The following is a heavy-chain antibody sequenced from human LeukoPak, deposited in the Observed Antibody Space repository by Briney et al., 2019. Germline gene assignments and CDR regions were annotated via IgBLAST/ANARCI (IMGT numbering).Heavy chain of an antibody. D-gene: IGHD5-18*01. CDR3: ARNVDTAMVKSWFDP. CDR1: GGTFSSYA. V-gene: IGHV1-69*04. J-gene: IGHJ5*02. Sequence: GASVKVSCKASGGTFSSYAINWVRQAPGQGLEWMGRIIPILGIANYAQKFQGRVTITADKSTSTAYMELSSLRSEDTAVYYCARNVDTAMVKSWFDPWGQGTLVTVSS. CDR2: IIPILGIA.